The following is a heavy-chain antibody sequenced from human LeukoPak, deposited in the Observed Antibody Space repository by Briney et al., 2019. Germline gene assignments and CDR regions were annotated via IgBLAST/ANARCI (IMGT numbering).Heavy chain of an antibody. J-gene: IGHJ4*02. V-gene: IGHV1-2*02. CDR3: ARRAEQAPYYFDF. CDR2: INPTSGGS. CDR1: GYTFTGYY. Sequence: ASVKVSCRASGYTFTGYYIHWVRQAPGQGLEWMGWINPTSGGSISAQKFHGRVTLTSNTSITTVYMDLRTLTSDDTAVYYCARRAEQAPYYFDFCGQATLDTVS. D-gene: IGHD1/OR15-1a*01.